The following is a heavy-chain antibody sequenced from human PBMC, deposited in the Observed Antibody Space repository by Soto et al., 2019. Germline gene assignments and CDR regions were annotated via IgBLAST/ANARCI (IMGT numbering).Heavy chain of an antibody. Sequence: EVQLLESGGGLVQPGGSLRLSCAASGFTFNNYAMTWVRQAPGKGLEWVSAISGGGDTTSYADSVKGRFTVSRDGSKNTLYLQMSSLRAWDTALYYCVKGRGGSGSLTPRVDFWGQGTLVTVSS. D-gene: IGHD3-10*01. CDR2: ISGGGDTT. J-gene: IGHJ4*02. CDR1: GFTFNNYA. V-gene: IGHV3-23*01. CDR3: VKGRGGSGSLTPRVDF.